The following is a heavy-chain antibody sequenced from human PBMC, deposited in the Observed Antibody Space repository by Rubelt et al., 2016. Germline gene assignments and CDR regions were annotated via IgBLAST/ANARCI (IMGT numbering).Heavy chain of an antibody. Sequence: QITLRESGPTLVKPTQTLTLTCTFSGFSLATRGLSVGWIRQPPGKPLEWLAFIYWDDDKRYNSALKNRLTVTQDASKNQVVLMMTDMDPVDTATYYCAHSPNAGDFDYWGQGILVTVSS. V-gene: IGHV2-5*02. CDR1: GFSLATRGLS. CDR2: IYWDDDK. J-gene: IGHJ4*02. D-gene: IGHD1-1*01. CDR3: AHSPNAGDFDY.